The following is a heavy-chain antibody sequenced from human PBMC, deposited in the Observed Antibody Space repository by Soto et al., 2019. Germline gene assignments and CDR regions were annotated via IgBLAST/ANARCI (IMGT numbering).Heavy chain of an antibody. CDR2: IYWNDDK. Sequence: ESGPTLVNPTQTLTLTCTFSGFSLSTSGVGVGWIRQPPGKALEWLALIYWNDDKRYSPPLKSRLTITKDTSKNQVVLTMTNMDPVDTATYYCAHSRLYCTSCSGNYFDYWGQGTLVTSPQ. V-gene: IGHV2-5*01. CDR3: AHSRLYCTSCSGNYFDY. J-gene: IGHJ4*02. D-gene: IGHD2-2*01. CDR1: GFSLSTSGVG.